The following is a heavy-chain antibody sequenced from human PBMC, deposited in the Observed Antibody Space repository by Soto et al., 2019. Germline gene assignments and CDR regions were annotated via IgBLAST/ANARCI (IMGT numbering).Heavy chain of an antibody. CDR3: AAGGGFLGSRMVSFDP. Sequence: SETLSLTCAIHGESLSGSTWNWIRQLPGKGLEWIGEINHRRTINYNPSPKSRVTISVDTSRNQFSLKLTSVPAAATAVYYCAAGGGFLGSRMVSFDPWGQGTWVTVS. D-gene: IGHD3-10*01. J-gene: IGHJ5*02. CDR1: GESLSGST. CDR2: INHRRTI. V-gene: IGHV4-34*01.